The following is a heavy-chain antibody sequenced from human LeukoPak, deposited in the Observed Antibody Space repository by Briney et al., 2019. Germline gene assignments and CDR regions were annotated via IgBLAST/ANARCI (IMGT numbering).Heavy chain of an antibody. J-gene: IGHJ4*02. CDR3: ARGVQLWIRSSFDY. CDR2: ISSDGGTT. D-gene: IGHD5-18*01. CDR1: GFTFSSYT. V-gene: IGHV3-64*01. Sequence: PGGSLRLSCAASGFTFSSYTMHWVRQAPGKGLEYVSTISSDGGTTYYANSVKGRFTISRDNSKNTLYVQMGSLRAEDMAVYYCARGVQLWIRSSFDYWGQGTLVTVSS.